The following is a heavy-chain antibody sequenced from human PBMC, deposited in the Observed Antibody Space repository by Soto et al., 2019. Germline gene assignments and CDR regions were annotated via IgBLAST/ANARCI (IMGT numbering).Heavy chain of an antibody. V-gene: IGHV3-30-3*01. CDR2: ISYDGSNK. D-gene: IGHD6-6*01. CDR3: AREEGIAARPGPKTIDY. Sequence: GGSLRLSCAASGFTFSSYAMHWVRQAPGKGLEWVAVISYDGSNKYYADSVKGRFTISRDNSKNTLYLQMNSLRAEDTAVYYCAREEGIAARPGPKTIDYWGQGTLVTVSS. CDR1: GFTFSSYA. J-gene: IGHJ4*02.